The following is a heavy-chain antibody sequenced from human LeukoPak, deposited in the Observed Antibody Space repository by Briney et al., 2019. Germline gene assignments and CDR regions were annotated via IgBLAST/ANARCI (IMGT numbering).Heavy chain of an antibody. CDR2: INTDGSST. D-gene: IGHD2-21*02. Sequence: PGGSLRLSCAASGFTFSSYWMHWVRQAPGKGLVWVSRINTDGSSTSYADSVKGRFTISRDNAKNTLYLQMNSLRAEDTAVYYCARETHIVVVTPFDYWGQGTLVTVSS. V-gene: IGHV3-74*01. CDR3: ARETHIVVVTPFDY. J-gene: IGHJ4*02. CDR1: GFTFSSYW.